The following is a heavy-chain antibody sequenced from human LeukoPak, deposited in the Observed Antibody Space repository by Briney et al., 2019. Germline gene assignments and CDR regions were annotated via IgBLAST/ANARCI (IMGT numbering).Heavy chain of an antibody. J-gene: IGHJ4*02. CDR3: ARDMRDYYDSSGYYYE. CDR2: IKQDGSEK. Sequence: GGSLRLSCAASGFTFSSYWMSWVRQAPGKGLEWVANIKQDGSEKYYVDSVKGRFTISRDNAKNSLYLQMNSLRAEDTAVYYCARDMRDYYDSSGYYYEWGQGTLVTVSS. D-gene: IGHD3-22*01. V-gene: IGHV3-7*01. CDR1: GFTFSSYW.